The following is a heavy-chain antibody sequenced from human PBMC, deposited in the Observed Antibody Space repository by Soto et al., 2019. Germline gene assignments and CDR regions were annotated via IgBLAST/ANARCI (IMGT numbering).Heavy chain of an antibody. CDR2: ISSRSSYI. J-gene: IGHJ4*02. Sequence: EVQLVESGGGLVKPGGSLRLSCAASGFTFSSYSMNWVRQAPGKGLEWVSSISSRSSYIYYADSVKGRFTISRDNAKNSLYLQMNSLRAEDTAVYYCARAEAVAGTGDYWGQGTLVTVSS. CDR1: GFTFSSYS. V-gene: IGHV3-21*01. CDR3: ARAEAVAGTGDY. D-gene: IGHD6-19*01.